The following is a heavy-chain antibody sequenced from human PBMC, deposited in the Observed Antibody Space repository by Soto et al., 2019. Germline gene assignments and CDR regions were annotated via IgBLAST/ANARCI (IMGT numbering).Heavy chain of an antibody. J-gene: IGHJ4*02. V-gene: IGHV3-30*18. Sequence: PGGSLRRSCQASGFNFDNYVMHWGRQAPGKGLEWVAVITYDGSNKYYADSVKGRFTISRDNSKNTLSLHLNTLKPEDTAVYHCAKDRVGGTFYTPLGFWGQGTLVTVSS. CDR3: AKDRVGGTFYTPLGF. CDR2: ITYDGSNK. D-gene: IGHD1-7*01. CDR1: GFNFDNYV.